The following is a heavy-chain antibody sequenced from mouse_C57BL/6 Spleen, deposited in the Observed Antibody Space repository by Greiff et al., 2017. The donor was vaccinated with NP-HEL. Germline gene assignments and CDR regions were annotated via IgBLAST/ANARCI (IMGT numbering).Heavy chain of an antibody. J-gene: IGHJ4*01. CDR3: ARGDYGSSYGYAMDY. Sequence: QVQLKESGPELVKPGASVKISCKASGYAFSSSWMNWVKQRPGKGLEWIGRIYPGDGDTNYNGKFKGKATLTADKSSSTAYMQLSSLTSEDSAVYFCARGDYGSSYGYAMDYWGQGTSVTVSS. D-gene: IGHD1-1*01. CDR1: GYAFSSSW. V-gene: IGHV1-82*01. CDR2: IYPGDGDT.